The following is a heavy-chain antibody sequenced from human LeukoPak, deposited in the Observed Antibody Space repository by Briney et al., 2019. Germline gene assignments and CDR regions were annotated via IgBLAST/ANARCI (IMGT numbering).Heavy chain of an antibody. D-gene: IGHD3-10*01. CDR3: ARVALLWFGELDAFDI. J-gene: IGHJ3*02. Sequence: SETLSLTCTVSGGSISSYYWSWIRQPPGKGLEWIGYIYYSGSTSYNPSLKSRVTISVDTSKNQFSLKLSSVTAADTAVYYCARVALLWFGELDAFDIWGQGTMVTVSS. CDR2: IYYSGST. CDR1: GGSISSYY. V-gene: IGHV4-59*01.